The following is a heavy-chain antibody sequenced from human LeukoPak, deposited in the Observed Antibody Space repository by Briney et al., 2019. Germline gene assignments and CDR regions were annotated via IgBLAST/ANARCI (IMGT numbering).Heavy chain of an antibody. CDR1: GGSISSSSYY. D-gene: IGHD3-10*01. Sequence: SETLSLTCTVSGGSISSSSYYWGWIRQPPGKGLEWIGSIYYSGSTYYNPSLKNRVTISVDTSKNQFSLKLSSVTAADTAVYYCARLAHGSGSHRTGNDALDIWGQGTMVTVSS. CDR3: ARLAHGSGSHRTGNDALDI. J-gene: IGHJ3*02. CDR2: IYYSGST. V-gene: IGHV4-39*01.